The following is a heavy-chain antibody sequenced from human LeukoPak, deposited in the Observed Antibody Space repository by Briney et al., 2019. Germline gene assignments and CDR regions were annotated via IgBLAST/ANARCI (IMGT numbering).Heavy chain of an antibody. V-gene: IGHV3-30*02. CDR1: GFTFSSYG. J-gene: IGHJ4*02. Sequence: PGGSLRLSCAASGFTFSSYGMHWVRQAPGKGLEWVAFIRYDGSNKYYADSVKGRFTISRDNSKNTLYLQMNSLRAEDTAVYYCAKGRITMIVLLDYWGQGTLVTVSS. D-gene: IGHD3-22*01. CDR3: AKGRITMIVLLDY. CDR2: IRYDGSNK.